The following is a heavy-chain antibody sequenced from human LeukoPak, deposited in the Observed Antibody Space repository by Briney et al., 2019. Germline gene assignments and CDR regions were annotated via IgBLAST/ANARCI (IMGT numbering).Heavy chain of an antibody. Sequence: GGSLRLSCAASGFTVSSNYMSWVRQAPGKGLEWVSVIYSGGSTYYADSVKGRFTISRDNSKNTLYLQMNSLRAEDTAVYYCASGSGSYRTPYYCMDVWDWGTGVTVSS. CDR1: GFTVSSNY. CDR3: ASGSGSYRTPYYCMDV. CDR2: IYSGGST. V-gene: IGHV3-53*01. D-gene: IGHD3-10*01. J-gene: IGHJ6*03.